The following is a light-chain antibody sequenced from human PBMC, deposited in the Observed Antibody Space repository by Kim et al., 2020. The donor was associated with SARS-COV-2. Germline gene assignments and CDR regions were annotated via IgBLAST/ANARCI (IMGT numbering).Light chain of an antibody. V-gene: IGLV3-21*01. CDR2: SDG. CDR3: QVWDSATSHFV. CDR1: DIGYKS. Sequence: SYELTQPPSVSVAPGETARITCGGADIGYKSVHWYHQKPGQAPVLVIYSDGDRPPGIPERFSDSNSGNIATLTISRVKAGDEADYYCQVWDSATSHFVFGTGTKVTVL. J-gene: IGLJ1*01.